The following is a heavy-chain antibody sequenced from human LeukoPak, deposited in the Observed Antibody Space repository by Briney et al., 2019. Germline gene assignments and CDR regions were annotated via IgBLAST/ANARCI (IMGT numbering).Heavy chain of an antibody. CDR3: AGGYYYDSSGYPPLRY. Sequence: PGGSLRLSCAASEFTVSSNYMSWVRQAPGKGLEWVSVIYSGGSTYYADSVKGRFTISRDNSKNTLYLQMNSLRAEDTAVYYCAGGYYYDSSGYPPLRYWGQGTLVTVS. V-gene: IGHV3-53*01. CDR2: IYSGGST. J-gene: IGHJ4*02. D-gene: IGHD3-22*01. CDR1: EFTVSSNY.